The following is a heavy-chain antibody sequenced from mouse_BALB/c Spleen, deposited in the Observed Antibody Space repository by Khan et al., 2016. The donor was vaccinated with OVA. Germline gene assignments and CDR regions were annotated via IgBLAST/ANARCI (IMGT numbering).Heavy chain of an antibody. CDR3: ARRGLYGIFVY. D-gene: IGHD2-1*01. CDR2: INPSTDYT. CDR1: GYTFTSYW. V-gene: IGHV1-7*01. Sequence: QVQLKQSGTELAKPGASVKMSCKASGYTFTSYWMHWVKQRPGQGLEWIGYINPSTDYTEYNQKFKDKATLTTDKSSNTAYMQLSSLTSEDSAVYYWARRGLYGIFVYWGQGTRLTVSA. J-gene: IGHJ3*01.